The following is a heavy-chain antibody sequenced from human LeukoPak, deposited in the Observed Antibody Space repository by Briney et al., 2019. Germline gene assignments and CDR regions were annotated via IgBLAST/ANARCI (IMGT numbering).Heavy chain of an antibody. D-gene: IGHD2-21*01. Sequence: GGSLRLSCAASGSTFSSYWMHWVRQAPGKGLVWVSRINSDGSSTSYADSVKGRFTISRDNAKNTLYLQMNSLRAEDTAVYYCARAIATNWFDPWGQGTLVTVSS. CDR3: ARAIATNWFDP. CDR2: INSDGSST. CDR1: GSTFSSYW. J-gene: IGHJ5*02. V-gene: IGHV3-74*01.